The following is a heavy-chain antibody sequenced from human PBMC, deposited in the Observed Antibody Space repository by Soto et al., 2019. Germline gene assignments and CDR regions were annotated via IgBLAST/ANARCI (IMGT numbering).Heavy chain of an antibody. CDR2: IYYSGST. CDR1: GGSISSGGYY. J-gene: IGHJ5*01. CDR3: ARGRPRFLELLHWFDP. Sequence: PSETLSLTCTVSGGSISSGGYYWRWLRQHPGKGLEWIGYIYYSGSTYYNPSLKSRVTISVDTSKNQSSLKLSSVTAADTAVYYCARGRPRFLELLHWFDPWGQGTLVTVSS. V-gene: IGHV4-31*03. D-gene: IGHD3-3*01.